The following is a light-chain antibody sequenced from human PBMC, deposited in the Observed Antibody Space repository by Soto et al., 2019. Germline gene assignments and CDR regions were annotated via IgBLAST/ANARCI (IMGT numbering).Light chain of an antibody. CDR1: QSVSSD. Sequence: EIMMSQSPATLSVSPGERATLSCRASQSVSSDLAWYHQKPGQAPRLLIYGASTRATGIPARFSGSGSGTEFTLTINSLQSEDFAVYYCQQYNNWPRTFGQGTKVDI. CDR3: QQYNNWPRT. CDR2: GAS. V-gene: IGKV3-15*01. J-gene: IGKJ1*01.